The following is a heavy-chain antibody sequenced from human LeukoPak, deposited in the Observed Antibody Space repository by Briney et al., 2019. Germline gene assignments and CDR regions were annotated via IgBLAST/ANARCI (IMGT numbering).Heavy chain of an antibody. D-gene: IGHD5-24*01. CDR2: LYYTGST. V-gene: IGHV4-39*01. CDR1: GGSISSYY. J-gene: IGHJ4*02. CDR3: ARHPRRDAYTHFDY. Sequence: SETLSLTCTVSGGSISSYYWGWIRQPPGRGLTWIGSLYYTGSTYYSSSLKSRVTISVDTSKNQFSLKLSSVTAADTAVYYCARHPRRDAYTHFDYWGQGTLVTVSS.